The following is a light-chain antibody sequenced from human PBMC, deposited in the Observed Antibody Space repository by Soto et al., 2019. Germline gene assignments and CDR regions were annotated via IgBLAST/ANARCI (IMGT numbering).Light chain of an antibody. V-gene: IGLV2-14*01. J-gene: IGLJ2*01. Sequence: QSVLTQPASVSASPGQSISISCTGTTNDVGAFDYVSWYQQHPGKPPKLIIYEIFNRPSGVSHRCSGSTSGNSASLTISGSQAEDEADYYCSSYTTNNAHVFGGGTKLTVL. CDR3: SSYTTNNAHV. CDR1: TNDVGAFDY. CDR2: EIF.